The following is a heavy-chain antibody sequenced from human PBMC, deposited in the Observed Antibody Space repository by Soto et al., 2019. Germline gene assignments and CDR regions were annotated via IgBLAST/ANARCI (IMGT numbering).Heavy chain of an antibody. D-gene: IGHD3-9*01. CDR3: ARAFDILTRYHLDY. Sequence: PSETLSLTCTVSGGSISSGDYYWSRIRQPPGKGLEWIGYIYYSGSTYYNPSLKSRVTISVDTSKNQFSLKLSSVTAADTAVYYCARAFDILTRYHLDYSAQRTLVPVSS. V-gene: IGHV4-30-4*01. CDR2: IYYSGST. J-gene: IGHJ4*02. CDR1: GGSISSGDYY.